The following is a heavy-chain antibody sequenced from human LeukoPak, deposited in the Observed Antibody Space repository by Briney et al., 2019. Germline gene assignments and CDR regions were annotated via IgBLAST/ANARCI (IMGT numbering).Heavy chain of an antibody. CDR2: IYYSGRT. CDR3: ARKRDGYNPFDN. CDR1: GYSISSSNW. V-gene: IGHV4-28*01. Sequence: SDTLSLTCAVSGYSISSSNWWVWIRQPPGKGLEWIGYIYYSGRTYYNPSLESRVTMSVDTSKNQFSLKLSSVTALDTAVYYCARKRDGYNPFDNWDQGTLVTVSS. J-gene: IGHJ4*02. D-gene: IGHD5-24*01.